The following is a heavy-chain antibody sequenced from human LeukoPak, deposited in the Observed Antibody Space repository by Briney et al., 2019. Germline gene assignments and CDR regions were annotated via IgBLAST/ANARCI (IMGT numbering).Heavy chain of an antibody. V-gene: IGHV1-2*02. CDR2: INPNSDDT. CDR3: ARAGIAAPFDF. D-gene: IGHD6-13*01. CDR1: GYTFTGYY. Sequence: ASVKVFCKASGYTFTGYYMHWVRQAPGQGLEWLGWINPNSDDTNYAQKFQGRVTMTRDTSISTAYMEMSSLRSDDTAVYYCARAGIAAPFDFWGQGTLVTVDS. J-gene: IGHJ4*02.